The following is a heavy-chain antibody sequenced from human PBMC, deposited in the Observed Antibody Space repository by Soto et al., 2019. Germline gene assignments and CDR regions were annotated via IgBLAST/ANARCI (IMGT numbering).Heavy chain of an antibody. J-gene: IGHJ4*02. Sequence: GASVKVSCKASGYTFTSYGISWVRQAPGQGLEWMGWISNYNGDTNYAQKLQGRVTMTTDTSTSTAYMELRSLKSDDTAVYYCTRGGQLFAGNYFDYWGQGTLVTVS. CDR1: GYTFTSYG. CDR2: ISNYNGDT. D-gene: IGHD3-10*02. V-gene: IGHV1-18*01. CDR3: TRGGQLFAGNYFDY.